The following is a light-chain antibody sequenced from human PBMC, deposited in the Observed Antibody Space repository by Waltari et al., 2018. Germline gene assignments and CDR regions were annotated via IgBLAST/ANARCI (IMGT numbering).Light chain of an antibody. CDR2: SNI. Sequence: QSVLTQPPSASGTPGQRVTSSCSGSSSRMGSQTGNWYQQLPGTAPKLLIYSNIQRPSGVPDRFSGSKSGTSASLAISGLQSEDEAVYYCAAWDDSLNGQWVFGGGTKLTVL. J-gene: IGLJ3*02. V-gene: IGLV1-44*01. CDR1: SSRMGSQT. CDR3: AAWDDSLNGQWV.